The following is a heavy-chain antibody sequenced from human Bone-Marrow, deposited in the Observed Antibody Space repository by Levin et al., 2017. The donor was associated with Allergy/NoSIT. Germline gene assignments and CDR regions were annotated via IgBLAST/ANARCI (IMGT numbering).Heavy chain of an antibody. CDR1: GGSISSGGYS. Sequence: SETLSLTCAVSGGSISSGGYSWSWIRQPPGKGLEWIGYIYHSGSTYYNPSLKSRVTISVDRSKNQFSLKLSSVTAADTAVYYCARDTSITMIVVVTRWYFDYWGQGTLVTVSS. J-gene: IGHJ4*02. CDR2: IYHSGST. CDR3: ARDTSITMIVVVTRWYFDY. D-gene: IGHD3-22*01. V-gene: IGHV4-30-2*01.